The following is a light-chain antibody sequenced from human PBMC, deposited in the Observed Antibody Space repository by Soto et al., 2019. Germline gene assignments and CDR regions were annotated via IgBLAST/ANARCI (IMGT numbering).Light chain of an antibody. J-gene: IGKJ2*01. CDR1: QSLNIY. V-gene: IGKV1-39*01. CDR3: QQSYRSPYT. CDR2: AAS. Sequence: IQLTQSPSSLSASVGDRVTLTCRASQSLNIYLNWYQQKPGKAPTLLIYAASSLQSGVPSRFSGGGSRTDFTLTTSSLQTEDFATYYCQQSYRSPYTFGKGTKLEI.